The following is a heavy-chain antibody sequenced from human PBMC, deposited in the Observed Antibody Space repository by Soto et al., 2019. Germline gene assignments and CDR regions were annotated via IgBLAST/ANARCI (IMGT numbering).Heavy chain of an antibody. CDR2: VRGSGDDT. CDR1: GFTFSDYA. J-gene: IGHJ3*02. CDR3: AKVVRAEDIAFDS. V-gene: IGHV3-23*01. Sequence: EVQLLESGGGLVQPGGSLRLSCAASGFTFSDYAMNWIRQAPGKGLEWVSAVRGSGDDTWYADSVKGRFTISRDNSKNTLDLQMNSLRAEDTAVYYCAKVVRAEDIAFDSWGPGTMVTVSS. D-gene: IGHD3-10*01.